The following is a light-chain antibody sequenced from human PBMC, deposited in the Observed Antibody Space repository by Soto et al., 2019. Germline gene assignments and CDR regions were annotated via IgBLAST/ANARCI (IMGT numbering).Light chain of an antibody. CDR2: GAS. CDR1: QSVSSNY. Sequence: EIVLTQFPATLSLSTGEKATLSCRASQSVSSNYLAWYQQKPGQAPRPLIYGASSRATGIPDRFSGSGAGTDFTLTISRLESEDFAVYYCQQYGSSPWTFGQGTKVDIK. J-gene: IGKJ1*01. V-gene: IGKV3-20*01. CDR3: QQYGSSPWT.